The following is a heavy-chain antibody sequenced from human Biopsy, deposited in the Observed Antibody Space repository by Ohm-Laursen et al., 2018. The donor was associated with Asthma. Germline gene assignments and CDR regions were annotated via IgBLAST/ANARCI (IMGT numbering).Heavy chain of an antibody. J-gene: IGHJ4*02. CDR3: ARRGGVRRYFDY. V-gene: IGHV4-30-4*01. CDR1: GGSISSGAYY. CDR2: IYYIGST. D-gene: IGHD3-16*01. Sequence: TLSLTWTVSGGSISSGAYYWSWVRQPPGKGLEWTGYIYYIGSTYYNPSLKSRVAISLDTSKNQFSLKLSSVTAADTAVYFCARRGGVRRYFDYWGQGTLVTVSS.